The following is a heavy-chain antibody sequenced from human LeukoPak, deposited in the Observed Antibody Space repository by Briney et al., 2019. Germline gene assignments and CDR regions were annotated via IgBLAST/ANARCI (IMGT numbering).Heavy chain of an antibody. D-gene: IGHD3-22*01. V-gene: IGHV3-7*01. J-gene: IGHJ4*02. CDR3: ARECIDGYYESSGYDL. CDR1: GFTLSGYW. CDR2: IKDDGSRK. Sequence: GGSLRLSCAASGFTLSGYWMTWVRQAPGKGLEWVANIKDDGSRKHDVDSARGRFTISRDIAKNSLYLDMNSLRAEDTAVYYCARECIDGYYESSGYDLWGQGTLVTVSS.